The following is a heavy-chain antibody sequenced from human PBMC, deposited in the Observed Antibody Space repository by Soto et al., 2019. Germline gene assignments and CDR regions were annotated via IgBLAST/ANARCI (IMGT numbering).Heavy chain of an antibody. J-gene: IGHJ6*02. CDR3: ARRGGYCSSTSCYVRSVRYYYYGMDV. V-gene: IGHV1-18*01. Sequence: ASVKVSCKASGYTFTSYGISWVRQAPGQGLEWMGWISAYNGNTNYAQKLQGRVTMTTDTSTSTAYMGLRSLRSDDTAVYYCARRGGYCSSTSCYVRSVRYYYYGMDVWGQGTTVTVSS. CDR2: ISAYNGNT. CDR1: GYTFTSYG. D-gene: IGHD2-2*01.